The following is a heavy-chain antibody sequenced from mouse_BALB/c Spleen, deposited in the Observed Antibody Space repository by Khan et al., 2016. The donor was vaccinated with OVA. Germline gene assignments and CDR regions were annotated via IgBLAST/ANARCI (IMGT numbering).Heavy chain of an antibody. CDR2: INPCTGYT. CDR1: GYTFTSYW. CDR3: AAPIRFYYSLDY. V-gene: IGHV1-7*01. J-gene: IGHJ4*01. Sequence: VQLQASGAELAKPGASVKMSCKASGYTFTSYWMHWVKQRPGQGLEWIGYINPCTGYTEYNQKFKDQATLNTDESSSTDYMQLISLTSENSAVHYCAAPIRFYYSLDYWGQGTSCTVSS.